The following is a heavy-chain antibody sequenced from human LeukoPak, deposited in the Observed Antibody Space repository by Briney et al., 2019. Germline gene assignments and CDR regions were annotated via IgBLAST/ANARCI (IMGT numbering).Heavy chain of an antibody. J-gene: IGHJ4*02. CDR3: ARVLPHSDPLDY. Sequence: PGGSLRLSCAASGFTLSSYEMNWVRQAPGKGLEWVSYISSSGSTIYYADSVKGRFTISRDNAKKSLYLQMNSLRAEDTAVYYCARVLPHSDPLDYWGQGTLVTVTP. CDR1: GFTLSSYE. CDR2: ISSSGSTI. V-gene: IGHV3-48*03. D-gene: IGHD2-15*01.